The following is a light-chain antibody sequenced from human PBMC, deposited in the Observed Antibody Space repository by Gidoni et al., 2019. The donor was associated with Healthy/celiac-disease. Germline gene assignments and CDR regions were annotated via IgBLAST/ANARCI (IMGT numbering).Light chain of an antibody. J-gene: IGLJ2*01. CDR1: SPNIGAGYD. CDR3: QSYDSSLSGSVV. CDR2: GNS. V-gene: IGLV1-40*01. Sequence: QSVLTQSPSASGAPGQRVPISCTGSSPNIGAGYDVHWYPQLPGTAPKLLVHGNSHRPSGVPDRFSGSKSGTSASLAITGLQAEDEADYYCQSYDSSLSGSVVFGGGTKLTVL.